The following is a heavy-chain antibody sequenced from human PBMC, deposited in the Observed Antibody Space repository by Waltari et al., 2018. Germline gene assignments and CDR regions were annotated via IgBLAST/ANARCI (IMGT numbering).Heavy chain of an antibody. Sequence: QIQLVESGGGVVQPGGSLRLSCVASGFTFSDYGIHWVRQAPGKGLELVAFMRSDGISKFYADSLKGRFTISRDDSKSTLYLQLNSLSAEDTAVYYCARISGFYYDRGSLTFLHWGRGTLLTVSS. CDR2: MRSDGISK. J-gene: IGHJ4*02. D-gene: IGHD3-16*01. CDR3: ARISGFYYDRGSLTFLH. V-gene: IGHV3-30*02. CDR1: GFTFSDYG.